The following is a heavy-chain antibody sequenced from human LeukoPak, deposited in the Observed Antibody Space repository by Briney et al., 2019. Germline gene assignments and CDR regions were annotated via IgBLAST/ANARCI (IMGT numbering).Heavy chain of an antibody. CDR3: ARGGKSSPYYFAY. D-gene: IGHD3-16*01. J-gene: IGHJ4*02. Sequence: PSETLSLTCTVSGDSISSSNCYWGWIRQPPGKGLEWIGYIYYSGSTNYNPSLKSRVTMSVDTSKNQFSLKLSSVPAADTAVYYCARGGKSSPYYFAYWGQGTLVTVSS. CDR1: GDSISSSNCY. CDR2: IYYSGST. V-gene: IGHV4-39*07.